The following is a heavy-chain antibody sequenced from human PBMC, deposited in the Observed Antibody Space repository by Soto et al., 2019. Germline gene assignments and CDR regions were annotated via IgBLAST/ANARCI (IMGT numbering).Heavy chain of an antibody. CDR2: ISGSGGST. J-gene: IGHJ4*02. CDR1: GFTFSSYA. Sequence: PGGSLRLSFAASGFTFSSYAMSWVRQAPGKGLEWVSAISGSGGSTYYADSVKGRFTISRDNSKNTLYLQMNSLRAEDTAVYYCAKDAHKWLRSVHTSDYWGQGTLVTPSS. D-gene: IGHD5-12*01. V-gene: IGHV3-23*01. CDR3: AKDAHKWLRSVHTSDY.